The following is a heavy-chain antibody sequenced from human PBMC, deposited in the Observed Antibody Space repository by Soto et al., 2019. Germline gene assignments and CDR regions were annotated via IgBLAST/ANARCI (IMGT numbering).Heavy chain of an antibody. Sequence: EVQLVESGGGLVKPGGSLRLSCTASGFTFSSYNMNCVRQAPGTGLEWVSSISSSSNYIYYADSMKGRFTISRDNAKNSLYLQMNSLRAEDTAVYYCARENAYGDPNSFDYWGQGTLVTVSS. CDR1: GFTFSSYN. J-gene: IGHJ4*02. CDR3: ARENAYGDPNSFDY. D-gene: IGHD4-17*01. CDR2: ISSSSNYI. V-gene: IGHV3-21*02.